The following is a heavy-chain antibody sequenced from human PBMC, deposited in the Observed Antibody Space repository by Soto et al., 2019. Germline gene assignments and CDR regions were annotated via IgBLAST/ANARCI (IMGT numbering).Heavy chain of an antibody. CDR1: GDSISSLY. Sequence: PSETLSLTCTVSGDSISSLYWSWIRQPPGKGLEWIGYIYYSGSINYNPSLKSRVTISVDPSKNQFSLRLSSVTAADTAVYYCAKLIWDNSGWKTDYWGQGNLVTVS. CDR2: IYYSGSI. J-gene: IGHJ4*02. V-gene: IGHV4-59*01. D-gene: IGHD6-19*01. CDR3: AKLIWDNSGWKTDY.